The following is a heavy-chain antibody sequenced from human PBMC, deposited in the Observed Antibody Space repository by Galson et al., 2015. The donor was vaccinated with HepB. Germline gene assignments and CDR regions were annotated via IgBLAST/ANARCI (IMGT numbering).Heavy chain of an antibody. J-gene: IGHJ3*02. CDR2: ISYDGSNK. Sequence: SLRLSCAASGFTFSSYAMHWVRQAPGKGLEWVAVISYDGSNKYYADSVKGRFTISRDNSKNTLFLQMNSLRAEDTAVYYCARNSAIAGRPIEDGGYDAFDIWGQGTMVTVSS. CDR1: GFTFSSYA. CDR3: ARNSAIAGRPIEDGGYDAFDI. D-gene: IGHD6-6*01. V-gene: IGHV3-30-3*01.